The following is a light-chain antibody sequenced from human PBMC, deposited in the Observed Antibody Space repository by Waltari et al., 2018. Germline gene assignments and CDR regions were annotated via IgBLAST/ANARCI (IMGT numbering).Light chain of an antibody. J-gene: IGKJ2*01. Sequence: EVVLTQSPATLSLFPGERAILSCRASQSVSTSLAWYQQKPGLAPRLLIYDASNRATGIPARFSGSGSGTDFTLTISSLEPEDFAVYYCQQRSSLPLYTFGQGTKLDLK. CDR2: DAS. CDR1: QSVSTS. CDR3: QQRSSLPLYT. V-gene: IGKV3-11*01.